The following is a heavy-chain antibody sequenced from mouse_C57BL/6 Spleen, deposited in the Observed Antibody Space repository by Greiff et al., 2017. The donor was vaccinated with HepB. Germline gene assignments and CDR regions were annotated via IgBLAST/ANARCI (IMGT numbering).Heavy chain of an antibody. J-gene: IGHJ2*01. CDR3: TTGITAVDY. V-gene: IGHV14-4*01. CDR1: GFNIKDDY. Sequence: VHVKQSGAELVRPGASVKLSCTASGFNIKDDYMHWVKQRPEQGLEWIGWIDPENGDTEYASKFQGKATITADTSSNTAYLQLSSLTSEDTAVYYCTTGITAVDYWGQGTTLTVSS. CDR2: IDPENGDT. D-gene: IGHD1-1*01.